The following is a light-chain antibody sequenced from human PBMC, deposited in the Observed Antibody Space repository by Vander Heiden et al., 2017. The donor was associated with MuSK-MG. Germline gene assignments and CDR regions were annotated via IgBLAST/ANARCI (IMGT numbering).Light chain of an antibody. J-gene: IGLJ2*01. V-gene: IGLV2-11*01. Sequence: RPSGISGRFSGSKSGNTASLSISGLQADDEGDYFCASYSDASTVVFGGGTRVTVL. CDR3: ASYSDASTVV.